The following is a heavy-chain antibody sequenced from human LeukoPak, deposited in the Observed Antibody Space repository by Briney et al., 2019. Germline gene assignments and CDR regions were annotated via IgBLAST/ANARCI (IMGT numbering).Heavy chain of an antibody. J-gene: IGHJ3*02. Sequence: PSETLSLTCAVYGGSFSGYYWSWIRQPPGKGLEWIGEINHSGSTNYNPSLKSRVTISVDTSKNQFSLKLSSVTAADTAVYYCARHSPNYDYVWGSYRPDAFDIWGQGTMVTVSS. CDR3: ARHSPNYDYVWGSYRPDAFDI. CDR1: GGSFSGYY. CDR2: INHSGST. D-gene: IGHD3-16*02. V-gene: IGHV4-34*01.